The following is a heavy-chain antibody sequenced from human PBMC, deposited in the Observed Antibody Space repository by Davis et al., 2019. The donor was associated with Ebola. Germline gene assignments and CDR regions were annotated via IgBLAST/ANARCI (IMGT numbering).Heavy chain of an antibody. CDR1: GFIFSSYV. CDR2: LGTSADT. V-gene: IGHV3-23*01. J-gene: IGHJ3*02. D-gene: IGHD1-26*01. Sequence: GGSLRLSCAASGFIFSSYVMSWVRQAPGKGLEWVSTLGTSADTYYADSVKGRFTISRDNSKNILYLQMNGLRVEDTAIYYCVKDTSTIWFEIWGQGTMVTVSS. CDR3: VKDTSTIWFEI.